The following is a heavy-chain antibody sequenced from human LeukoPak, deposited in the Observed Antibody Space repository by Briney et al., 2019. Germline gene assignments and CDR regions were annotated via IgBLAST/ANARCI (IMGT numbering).Heavy chain of an antibody. D-gene: IGHD5-12*01. Sequence: GGSLRLSCAGSGFTFSSYWMSWVRQAPGKGLEWVANIKQDGSEKHYVDSVKGRFTISRDNAKNSLNLQMNSLRAEDTAVYYCASSSVSGYDRVRVDYWGQGTLVTVSS. CDR2: IKQDGSEK. J-gene: IGHJ4*02. V-gene: IGHV3-7*03. CDR1: GFTFSSYW. CDR3: ASSSVSGYDRVRVDY.